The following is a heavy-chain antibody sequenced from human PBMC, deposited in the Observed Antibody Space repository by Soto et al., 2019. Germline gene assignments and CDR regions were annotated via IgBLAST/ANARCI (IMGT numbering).Heavy chain of an antibody. CDR3: ARGGSTWLEYFRH. V-gene: IGHV4-59*13. Sequence: SETLSLTCTVSGGSISSYYWSWIRQPPGKGLEWIGYIYASGSTNYNPSLKSRITISVDTSKNQFPLKLSSVTAADTAVYYCARGGSTWLEYFRHWGQGTLVTVSS. CDR2: IYASGST. J-gene: IGHJ1*01. D-gene: IGHD6-13*01. CDR1: GGSISSYY.